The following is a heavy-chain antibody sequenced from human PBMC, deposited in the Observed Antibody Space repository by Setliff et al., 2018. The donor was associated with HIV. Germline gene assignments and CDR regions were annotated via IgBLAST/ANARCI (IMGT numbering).Heavy chain of an antibody. J-gene: IGHJ5*02. V-gene: IGHV4-39*07. CDR2: IYNGGAS. Sequence: PSDTLSLTCIVTGDSIISGSYYWAWIRQPPGKGLEWIGTIYNGGASHYNPSLKSRVIIFLDPSKNQFSLELTSVTAADTAVYYCAREAPSEPTRYYNFWSGYPDWFDPWGPGTLVTVSS. D-gene: IGHD3-3*01. CDR3: AREAPSEPTRYYNFWSGYPDWFDP. CDR1: GDSIISGSYY.